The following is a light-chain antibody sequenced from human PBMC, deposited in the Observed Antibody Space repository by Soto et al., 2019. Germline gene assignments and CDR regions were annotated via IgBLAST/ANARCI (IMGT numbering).Light chain of an antibody. CDR2: GNI. V-gene: IGLV1-40*01. J-gene: IGLJ2*01. Sequence: QSVLTQPPSVSGAPGQRVTISWTGSSSNIGAGYDGHWYQQLPGTAPKLLINGNINRPSGVPDRFSGSKSGTSASLVITGLQAEDEADYYCQSYDSSLSGSVVFGGGTKVTVL. CDR3: QSYDSSLSGSVV. CDR1: SSNIGAGYD.